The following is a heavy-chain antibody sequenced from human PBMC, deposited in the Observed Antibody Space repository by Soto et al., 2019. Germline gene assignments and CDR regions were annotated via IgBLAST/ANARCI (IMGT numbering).Heavy chain of an antibody. CDR1: GGSISSGDYY. J-gene: IGHJ6*02. Sequence: SSETLSLTCTVSGGSISSGDYYWSWIRQPPGKGLEWIGYIYYSGSTYYNPSLKSRVTISVDTSKNQFSLKLSSVTAADTAVYYCARGKQQLVLGPSHYYGMDVWGQGTTVTVSS. V-gene: IGHV4-30-4*02. D-gene: IGHD6-13*01. CDR3: ARGKQQLVLGPSHYYGMDV. CDR2: IYYSGST.